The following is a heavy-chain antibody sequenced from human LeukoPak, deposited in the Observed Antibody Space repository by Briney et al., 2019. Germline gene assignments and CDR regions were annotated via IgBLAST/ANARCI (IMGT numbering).Heavy chain of an antibody. CDR2: TKQDGREK. D-gene: IGHD5-18*01. CDR3: ARVYSYGYDY. V-gene: IGHV3-7*03. J-gene: IGHJ4*02. Sequence: GGSLRLSCAASRFSFSSYAMSWVRQAPGKGLEWVANTKQDGREKFYVDSVKGRFTISRDNAKNSLYLQMNSLRAEDTAVYYCARVYSYGYDYWGQGTLVTVSS. CDR1: RFSFSSYA.